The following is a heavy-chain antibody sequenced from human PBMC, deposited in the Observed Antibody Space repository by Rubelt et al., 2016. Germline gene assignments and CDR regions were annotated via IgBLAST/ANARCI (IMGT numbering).Heavy chain of an antibody. Sequence: QLQLQESGPGLVKPSETLSLTCTVSGGSISTYYWNWIRQPPGQGLEWIGYIQNRGSTNSNPFLESRVTISLDMSKNHFSLTLSAVTAADTAVYYCARRRGDTDGGSWPDYWGQGALVTVSS. CDR2: IQNRGST. CDR1: GGSISTYY. J-gene: IGHJ4*02. V-gene: IGHV4-59*12. D-gene: IGHD4-23*01. CDR3: ARRRGDTDGGSWPDY.